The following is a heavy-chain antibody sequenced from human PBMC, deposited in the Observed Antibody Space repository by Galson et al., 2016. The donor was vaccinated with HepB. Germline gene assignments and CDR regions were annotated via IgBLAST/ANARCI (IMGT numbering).Heavy chain of an antibody. CDR1: GGSFSGYF. V-gene: IGHV4-34*01. J-gene: IGHJ6*02. D-gene: IGHD3-10*01. CDR2: INHGGSI. Sequence: SETLSLTCAVYGGSFSGYFWSWIRQPPGKGLEWIGEINHGGSINYNPSLKSRVSISVDTSKTQVSLKVRSVTAADTAVYYCARGELGFSSYRGSGSSYSSGMDVWGQGTTVTVSS. CDR3: ARGELGFSSYRGSGSSYSSGMDV.